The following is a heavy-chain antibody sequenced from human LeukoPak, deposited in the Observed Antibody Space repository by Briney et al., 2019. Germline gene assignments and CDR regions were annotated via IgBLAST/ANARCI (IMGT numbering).Heavy chain of an antibody. CDR3: ARHRWMEVYGSGSYYVDY. D-gene: IGHD3-10*01. CDR1: GGSISTSSYY. V-gene: IGHV4-39*01. J-gene: IGHJ4*02. Sequence: SETLSLTCTVSGGSISTSSYYWGWIPQPPGKGLEWIGSIYHSRSTYYNASLKSRATISADTSKNQFSLKLSSVTAADTAVYYCARHRWMEVYGSGSYYVDYWGQGTLVTVSS. CDR2: IYHSRST.